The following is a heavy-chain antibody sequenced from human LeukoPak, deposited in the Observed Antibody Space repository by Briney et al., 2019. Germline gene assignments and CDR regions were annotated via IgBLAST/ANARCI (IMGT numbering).Heavy chain of an antibody. Sequence: GGSQRLSCAASKFTITNNCRMWVRQAPGKGLEWVGRIKSKTDGGTTDYAAPVKGRFTISRDDSKNTLYLQMNSLKTEDTAVYYCTTVLSGSLPYWGQGTLVTVSS. CDR3: TTVLSGSLPY. D-gene: IGHD1-26*01. CDR2: IKSKTDGGTT. J-gene: IGHJ4*02. V-gene: IGHV3-15*01. CDR1: KFTITNNC.